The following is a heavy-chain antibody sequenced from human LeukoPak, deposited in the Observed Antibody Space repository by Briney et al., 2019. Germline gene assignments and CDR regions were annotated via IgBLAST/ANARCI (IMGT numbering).Heavy chain of an antibody. D-gene: IGHD3-10*01. CDR3: ASRRIETVWFGELSN. CDR1: GFTFSNYD. Sequence: PGGSLRLSCAASGFTFSNYDMNWVRQPPGKGLEWVSYISSSSSTIYYADSVKGRFTISRDNATNSLYLQMNSLRDEDTAVYYCASRRIETVWFGELSNWGQGTLVTVSS. V-gene: IGHV3-48*02. CDR2: ISSSSSTI. J-gene: IGHJ4*02.